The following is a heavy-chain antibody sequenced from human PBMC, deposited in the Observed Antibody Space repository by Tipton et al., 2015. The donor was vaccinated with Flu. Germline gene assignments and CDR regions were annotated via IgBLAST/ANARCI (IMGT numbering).Heavy chain of an antibody. CDR1: GFSFSSYE. CDR2: ISSSGSTI. D-gene: IGHD6-13*01. V-gene: IGHV3-48*03. J-gene: IGHJ3*02. CDR3: ARDGTIAAAVDAFDI. Sequence: GSLRLSCAASGFSFSSYEMNWVRQAPGKGLEWVSYISSSGSTIYYADSVRGRFTISRDNAKNSLYLQMNSLRAEDTAIYYCARDGTIAAAVDAFDIWGQGTMVTVSS.